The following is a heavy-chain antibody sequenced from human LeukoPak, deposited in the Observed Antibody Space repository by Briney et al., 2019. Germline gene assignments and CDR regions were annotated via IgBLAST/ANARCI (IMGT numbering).Heavy chain of an antibody. CDR2: IKSDGTGI. Sequence: PGGSLTLSCTTSGFTFSNYWMYWVRQAPGKGLMWVPRIKSDGTGITYTDSVEGRFTISRDNAKNTLYLQMNSLRDEDTAVYYCVRGQTIDYWGQGTPVTVSS. CDR3: VRGQTIDY. V-gene: IGHV3-74*01. D-gene: IGHD3-3*01. CDR1: GFTFSNYW. J-gene: IGHJ4*02.